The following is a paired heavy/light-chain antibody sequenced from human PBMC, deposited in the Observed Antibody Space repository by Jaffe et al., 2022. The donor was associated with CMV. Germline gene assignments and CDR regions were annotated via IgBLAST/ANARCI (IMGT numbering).Heavy chain of an antibody. J-gene: IGHJ3*01. D-gene: IGHD3-10*01. Sequence: EVQLVESGGGLVQPGGSLRLSCAASGFTFSGYEMHWVRQAPGKGLEWLSYINTRGTIIFYADSVRGRFTISRDNAKNSLDLQMGSLRAEDTALYYCARDRGVYYGPGSCDAFDVWGQGTMVTVSS. CDR1: GFTFSGYE. V-gene: IGHV3-48*03. CDR3: ARDRGVYYGPGSCDAFDV. CDR2: INTRGTII.
Light chain of an antibody. V-gene: IGKV1-5*03. CDR3: QQYNSYPLT. Sequence: DIQMTQSPSTLSASVGDRVTITCRASQSISTWLAWYQQNPGKAPNLLIYKASSLEIGVPSRFSGSGSGTEFTLTISSLQPDDFATYYCQQYNSYPLTFGGGTKVEFK. CDR2: KAS. J-gene: IGKJ4*01. CDR1: QSISTW.